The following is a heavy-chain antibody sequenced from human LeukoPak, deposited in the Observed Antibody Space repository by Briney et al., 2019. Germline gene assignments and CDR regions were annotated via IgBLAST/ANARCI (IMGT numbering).Heavy chain of an antibody. V-gene: IGHV4-39*01. J-gene: IGHJ4*02. Sequence: SETLSLTCTVSGGSISSSSYYWGWIRQPPGKGLEWVGSIYYSGSTYYNPSLKSRVTISVDTSKNQFSLKLSSVTAADTAVYYCARYSSSWYSIDYWGQGTLVTVSS. D-gene: IGHD6-13*01. CDR1: GGSISSSSYY. CDR2: IYYSGST. CDR3: ARYSSSWYSIDY.